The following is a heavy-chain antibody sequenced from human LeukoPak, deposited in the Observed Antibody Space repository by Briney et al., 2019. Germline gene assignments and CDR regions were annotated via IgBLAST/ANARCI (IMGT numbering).Heavy chain of an antibody. D-gene: IGHD3-10*01. J-gene: IGHJ4*02. CDR2: IYYSGST. Sequence: SETLSLTCTVSGGSISSSSYYWGWICQPPGKGLEWIGSIYYSGSTNYNPSLRSRVTISADTSKNHFSLKLTSVTAADTAVYYCARDQTYSGSGIYTYFDYWGQGILVTVSS. CDR1: GGSISSSSYY. V-gene: IGHV4-39*02. CDR3: ARDQTYSGSGIYTYFDY.